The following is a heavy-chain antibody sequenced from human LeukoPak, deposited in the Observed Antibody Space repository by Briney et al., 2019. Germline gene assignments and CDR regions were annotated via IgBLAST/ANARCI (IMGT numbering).Heavy chain of an antibody. CDR1: GFTFDDYG. CDR2: INWNGGST. V-gene: IGHV3-20*04. CDR3: ARDRPPYGDYPGAHFDY. D-gene: IGHD4-17*01. J-gene: IGHJ4*02. Sequence: PGGSLRLSCAASGFTFDDYGMSWVRQAPGKGLEWVSGINWNGGSTGYTDSVKGRFTISRDNAKNSLYLQMNSLRAEDTAVYYCARDRPPYGDYPGAHFDYWGQGTLVTVSS.